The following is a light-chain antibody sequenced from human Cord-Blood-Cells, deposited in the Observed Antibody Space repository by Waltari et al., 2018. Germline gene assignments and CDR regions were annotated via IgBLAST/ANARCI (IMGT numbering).Light chain of an antibody. CDR2: DVS. Sequence: QSALPQPASVSGSPGQSLTISCTGTSSEVGGYNYASWYQQHPGKAPQPMIYDVSNRPSGVSNRFAGSKSGNTASLTISGLQAEDEADYYCSSYTSSSTVVFGGGTKLTVL. CDR1: SSEVGGYNY. V-gene: IGLV2-14*01. CDR3: SSYTSSSTVV. J-gene: IGLJ2*01.